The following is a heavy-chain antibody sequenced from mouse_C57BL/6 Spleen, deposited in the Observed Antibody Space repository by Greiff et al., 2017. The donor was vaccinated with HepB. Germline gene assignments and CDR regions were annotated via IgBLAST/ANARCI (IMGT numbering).Heavy chain of an antibody. Sequence: QVHLQQPGAELVRPGTSVKLSCKASGYTFTSYWMHWVKQRPGQGLEWIGVIDPSDSYTNYNQKFKGKATLTVDTSSSTAYMQISSLTSEDSAVYYCARRSSYWYFDVWGTGTTVTVSS. V-gene: IGHV1-59*01. CDR1: GYTFTSYW. CDR2: IDPSDSYT. CDR3: ARRSSYWYFDV. J-gene: IGHJ1*03. D-gene: IGHD1-1*01.